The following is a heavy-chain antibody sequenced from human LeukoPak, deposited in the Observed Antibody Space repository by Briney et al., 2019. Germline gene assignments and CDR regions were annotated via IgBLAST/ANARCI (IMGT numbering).Heavy chain of an antibody. CDR1: GFTFSSYE. CDR3: ARVGQLWAHDY. Sequence: GGSLRLSCAASGFTFSSYEMSWVRQAPGKGLEWVSYISSSGSTIYYADSVKGRFTISRDNAKNSLYLQMNSLRAEDTAVYYCARVGQLWAHDYWGQGTLVTVSS. CDR2: ISSSGSTI. D-gene: IGHD5-18*01. V-gene: IGHV3-48*03. J-gene: IGHJ4*02.